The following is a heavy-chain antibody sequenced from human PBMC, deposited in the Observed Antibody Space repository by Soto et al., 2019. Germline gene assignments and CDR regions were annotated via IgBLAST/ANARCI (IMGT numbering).Heavy chain of an antibody. J-gene: IGHJ4*02. Sequence: PGGSLRLSCAAFGFTFNNTWMSWVRQAPGKGLEWVGRIKSKSDGGTTDYAAPVKGRFTISRDDSKNTLYLQMNSLKTEDTAMNFCPTVPAPGLWGKGSLVPVSS. V-gene: IGHV3-15*01. CDR2: IKSKSDGGTT. CDR3: PTVPAPGL. D-gene: IGHD2-2*01. CDR1: GFTFNNTW.